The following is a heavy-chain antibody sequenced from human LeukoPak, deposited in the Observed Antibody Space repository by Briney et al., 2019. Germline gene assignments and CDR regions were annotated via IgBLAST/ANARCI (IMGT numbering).Heavy chain of an antibody. V-gene: IGHV1-2*02. J-gene: IGHJ4*02. D-gene: IGHD2-21*01. CDR1: GYTFTGYY. CDR3: ASVVGPPHVSTYYFDY. CDR2: INPNSGGT. Sequence: GASVKVSCKASGYTFTGYYMHWVRQAPGQGLEWMGWINPNSGGTNYAQKFQGRVTMTRDTSTSTAYMELRSLRSDDTAVYYCASVVGPPHVSTYYFDYWGQGTLVTVSS.